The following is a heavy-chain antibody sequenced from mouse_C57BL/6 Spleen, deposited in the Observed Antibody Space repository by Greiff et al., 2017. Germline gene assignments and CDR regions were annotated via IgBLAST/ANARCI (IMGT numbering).Heavy chain of an antibody. CDR1: GYAFSSYW. J-gene: IGHJ4*01. Sequence: VQLQESGAELVKPGASVKLSCKASGYAFSSYWMNWVKQRPGKGLEWIGQIYPGDGDTNYNGKFKGKATLTADKSSSTAYMQLSSLTSEDSAVYFCSRSGVYGNCLYYAMDYWGQGTSVTVSS. CDR2: IYPGDGDT. CDR3: SRSGVYGNCLYYAMDY. D-gene: IGHD2-1*01. V-gene: IGHV1-80*01.